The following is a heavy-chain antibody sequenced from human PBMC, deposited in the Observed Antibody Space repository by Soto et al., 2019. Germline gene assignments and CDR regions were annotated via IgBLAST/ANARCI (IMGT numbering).Heavy chain of an antibody. CDR2: IFHSGAT. J-gene: IGHJ5*01. Sequence: SETLSLTCTVSGGPISSYYWSWFRQPPGQGLEWIGYIFHSGATKYNPSLKSRVSISLDTSKNQFSLRLTSVTAADTAVYYCARRGSDIAVAGDWFDSWGQGTLVTVSS. V-gene: IGHV4-59*01. CDR3: ARRGSDIAVAGDWFDS. D-gene: IGHD6-19*01. CDR1: GGPISSYY.